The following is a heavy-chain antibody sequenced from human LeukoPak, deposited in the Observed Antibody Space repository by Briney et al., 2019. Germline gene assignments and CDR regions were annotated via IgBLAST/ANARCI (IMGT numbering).Heavy chain of an antibody. CDR1: GFTFSSYW. Sequence: GGSLRLSCAASGFTFSSYWMHWVRQAPGKGLEWVSAISGSGAGTYYADSVKDRFTLSRDDSKNTLYLQMNSLRAEDTAVYYCAKSRSSSSTSCYNYWGQGTLVTVSS. J-gene: IGHJ4*02. V-gene: IGHV3-23*01. CDR3: AKSRSSSSTSCYNY. CDR2: ISGSGAGT. D-gene: IGHD2-2*02.